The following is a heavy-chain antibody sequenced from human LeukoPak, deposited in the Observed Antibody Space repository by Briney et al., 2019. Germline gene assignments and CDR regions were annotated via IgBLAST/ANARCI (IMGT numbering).Heavy chain of an antibody. J-gene: IGHJ1*01. CDR3: ARLKYYYDASGYRAEYFQH. D-gene: IGHD3-22*01. CDR2: IFYSGST. Sequence: SETLSLTCAVYGGSFSSYYWSWIRQPPGKGLEWIGYIFYSGSTNYNPSLKSRVTISVYTSKNQFSLKLSSVTAADTAVYYCARLKYYYDASGYRAEYFQHWGQGTLVTVSS. CDR1: GGSFSSYY. V-gene: IGHV4-59*01.